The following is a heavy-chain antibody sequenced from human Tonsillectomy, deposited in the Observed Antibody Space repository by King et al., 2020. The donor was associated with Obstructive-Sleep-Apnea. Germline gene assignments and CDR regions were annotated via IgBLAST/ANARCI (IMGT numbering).Heavy chain of an antibody. D-gene: IGHD5-18*01. CDR2: ISYDGSNK. CDR1: GFTFSNYA. CDR3: ARDHGYSYGYIDYYFDY. J-gene: IGHJ4*02. V-gene: IGHV3-30-3*01. Sequence: VQLVESGGGVVQPGRSLRLSCAASGFTFSNYAMHWVRQAPGKGLEWVAIISYDGSNKYNADSVKGRFTISRDDSKNTLYLRMNSLRAEDTAVYYCARDHGYSYGYIDYYFDYWGQGTLVTVSS.